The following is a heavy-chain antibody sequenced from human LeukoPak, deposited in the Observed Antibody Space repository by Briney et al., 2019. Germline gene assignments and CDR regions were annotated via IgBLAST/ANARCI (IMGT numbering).Heavy chain of an antibody. Sequence: ASVKVSCKASGGTFSSYAISWVRQAPGQGLEWMGGIIPIFGTANYAQKFQGRVTITTDESTSTAYMELSSLRSEDTAVYYCARDPSPDDAFDIWGQGTMVTVS. D-gene: IGHD1-14*01. CDR3: ARDPSPDDAFDI. J-gene: IGHJ3*02. V-gene: IGHV1-69*05. CDR2: IIPIFGTA. CDR1: GGTFSSYA.